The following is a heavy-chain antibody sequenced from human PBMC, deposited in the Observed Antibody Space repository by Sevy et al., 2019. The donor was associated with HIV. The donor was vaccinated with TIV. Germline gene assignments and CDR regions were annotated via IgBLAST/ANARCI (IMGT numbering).Heavy chain of an antibody. CDR2: FDPEDGET. D-gene: IGHD3-22*01. V-gene: IGHV1-24*01. CDR1: GYTLTKLS. J-gene: IGHJ4*02. CDR3: ATTKDYYDASGYPFDD. Sequence: ASVKVSCKVYGYTLTKLSINWVRQAPGKCLEWMAIFDPEDGETFYAQKFQGTVTLTEDTSTDTDYMELSSLTSEDTAVYYCATTKDYYDASGYPFDDWGQGTLVTVSS.